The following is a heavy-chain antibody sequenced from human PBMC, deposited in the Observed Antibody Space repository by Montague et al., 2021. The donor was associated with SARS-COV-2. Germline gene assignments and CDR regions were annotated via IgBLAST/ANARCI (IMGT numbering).Heavy chain of an antibody. Sequence: SETPSLTCSVSGVSISRSVYYWGWIRQPPGKGLEWIGSIYYSGTTYYSPSLKRRVTISVETSKNQFSLKLSSVTAADTAVYYCASRLDYWDSSGQRRHFDYWGQGTLVTVSS. D-gene: IGHD3-22*01. V-gene: IGHV4-39*01. CDR3: ASRLDYWDSSGQRRHFDY. CDR2: IYYSGTT. J-gene: IGHJ4*02. CDR1: GVSISRSVYY.